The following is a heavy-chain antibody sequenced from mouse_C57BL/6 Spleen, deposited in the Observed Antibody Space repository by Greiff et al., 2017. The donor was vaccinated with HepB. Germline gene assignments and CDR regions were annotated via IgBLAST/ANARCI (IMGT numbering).Heavy chain of an antibody. CDR2: ISSGSSTI. V-gene: IGHV5-17*01. Sequence: EVKLVESGGGLVKPGGSLKLSCAASGFTFSDYGMHWVRQAPEKGLEWVAYISSGSSTIYYADTVKGRFPISRDNAKNTLFLQMTSLRSEDTAMYYCARPYHYGSNPFAYWGQGTLVTVSS. D-gene: IGHD1-1*01. CDR1: GFTFSDYG. CDR3: ARPYHYGSNPFAY. J-gene: IGHJ3*01.